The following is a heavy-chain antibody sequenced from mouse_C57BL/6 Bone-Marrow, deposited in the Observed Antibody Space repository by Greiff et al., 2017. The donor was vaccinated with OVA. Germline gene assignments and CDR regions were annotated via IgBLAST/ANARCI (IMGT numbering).Heavy chain of an antibody. D-gene: IGHD2-9*01. CDR1: GFNIKDYY. V-gene: IGHV14-1*01. J-gene: IGHJ2*01. CDR2: IDPEGGGT. CDR3: ATSPYYGYDGFDY. Sequence: VQLQQSGAELVRPGASVKLSCTASGFNIKDYYMHWVKQRPEQGLEWIGRIDPEGGGTEYAPKFQGKATMTADTSSNTAYLQLSSLTSEDTSVDYCATSPYYGYDGFDYWGQGTTLTVSS.